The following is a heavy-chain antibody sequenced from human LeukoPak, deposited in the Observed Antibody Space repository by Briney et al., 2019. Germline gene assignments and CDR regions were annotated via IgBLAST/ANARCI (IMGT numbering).Heavy chain of an antibody. CDR2: IDIHGSTT. J-gene: IGHJ6*02. CDR1: GFTFSSYT. CDR3: ATEYRYCYGMDV. Sequence: GGSLRLSCAASGFTFSSYTMHWVRQAPGKGLVWVSRIDIHGSTTGYADAVRGGFTISRDNAKNTLYLQMNSLRAEDTAVYYCATEYRYCYGMDVWGQGATVVVSS. D-gene: IGHD2/OR15-2a*01. V-gene: IGHV3-74*01.